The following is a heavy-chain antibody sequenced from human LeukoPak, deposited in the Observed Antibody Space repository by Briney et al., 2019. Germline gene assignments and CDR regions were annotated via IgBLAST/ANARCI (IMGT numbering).Heavy chain of an antibody. J-gene: IGHJ4*02. CDR3: AREWIPYSRDDY. D-gene: IGHD6-13*01. CDR2: ISSSSSYT. Sequence: PGGSLRLSCAASGFTFSDYYMSWIRQAPGKGLEWVSYISSSSSYTNYADSVKGRFTISRDNAKNSVYLQMNSLRAEDTAVYYCAREWIPYSRDDYWGQGTLVTVSS. V-gene: IGHV3-11*06. CDR1: GFTFSDYY.